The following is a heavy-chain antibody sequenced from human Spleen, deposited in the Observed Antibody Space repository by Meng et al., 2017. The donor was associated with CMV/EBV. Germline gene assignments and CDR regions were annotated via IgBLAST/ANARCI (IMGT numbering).Heavy chain of an antibody. Sequence: SETLSLTCTVSGGSVSSNSYSWSWIRQHPGKGLEWIGYMYYSGSTNYNPSLKSRINISVDTSKNQFSLELSSVTAADTAVYYCARGGSAWRYYFDYWGQGTLVTVSS. D-gene: IGHD6-19*01. V-gene: IGHV4-31*03. CDR1: GGSVSSNSYS. J-gene: IGHJ4*02. CDR3: ARGGSAWRYYFDY. CDR2: MYYSGST.